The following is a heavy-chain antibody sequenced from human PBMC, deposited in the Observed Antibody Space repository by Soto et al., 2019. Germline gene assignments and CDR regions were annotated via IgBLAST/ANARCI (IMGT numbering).Heavy chain of an antibody. J-gene: IGHJ4*02. CDR1: GGSISSYY. D-gene: IGHD3-22*01. CDR2: IYYSGST. V-gene: IGHV4-59*01. Sequence: QVQLQESGPGLVKPSETLSLTCTVSGGSISSYYWNWIRQPPGKGLEWLGYIYYSGSTNYNPSLKSRVTISVDTSKNQFSLKLSSVTAADTAVYYCARRWDYYDSSGRLYYFDYWGQGTLVTVSS. CDR3: ARRWDYYDSSGRLYYFDY.